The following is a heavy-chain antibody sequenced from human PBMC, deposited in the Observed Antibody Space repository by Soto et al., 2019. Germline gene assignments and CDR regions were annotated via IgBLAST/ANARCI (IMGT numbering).Heavy chain of an antibody. Sequence: PSETLSLTCTVSDGSISNYYWSWIRQPPGKGLEWIGYIYSSGSTNYNPSLKSRVTISVDTSKKQFSVKLNSVTAEDTAVYYCARPAAKMGWYYFDYWGQGTLVTVSS. CDR1: DGSISNYY. J-gene: IGHJ4*02. V-gene: IGHV4-59*01. CDR3: ARPAAKMGWYYFDY. D-gene: IGHD2-2*01. CDR2: IYSSGST.